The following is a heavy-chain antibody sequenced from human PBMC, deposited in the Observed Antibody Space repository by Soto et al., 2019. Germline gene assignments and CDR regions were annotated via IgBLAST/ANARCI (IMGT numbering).Heavy chain of an antibody. Sequence: EVHLLESGGGLVQPGGSLRLSCAASGFKFSNYAMTWVRQAPGKGLEWVSSISGSDPGTYYADSVKGRFTISRDDANNTVFLHMTSLRGEDTAVYYCATASRTGLFYYFYGMDVWGLGTTVTVSS. V-gene: IGHV3-23*01. D-gene: IGHD1-1*01. CDR2: ISGSDPGT. CDR1: GFKFSNYA. CDR3: ATASRTGLFYYFYGMDV. J-gene: IGHJ6*02.